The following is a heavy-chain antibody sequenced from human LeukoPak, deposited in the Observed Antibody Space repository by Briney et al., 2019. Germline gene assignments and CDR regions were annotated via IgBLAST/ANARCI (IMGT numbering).Heavy chain of an antibody. D-gene: IGHD3-22*01. Sequence: GGSLRLSCAASGFTFSSYAMHWVRQAPGKGLEWVAVISYDGSNKYYADSVKGRFTISRDNSKNTLYLQMNSLRAEDTAVYYCARTLFIDSSDPPSMDVWGKGTTVTISS. CDR1: GFTFSSYA. CDR3: ARTLFIDSSDPPSMDV. CDR2: ISYDGSNK. J-gene: IGHJ6*03. V-gene: IGHV3-30*04.